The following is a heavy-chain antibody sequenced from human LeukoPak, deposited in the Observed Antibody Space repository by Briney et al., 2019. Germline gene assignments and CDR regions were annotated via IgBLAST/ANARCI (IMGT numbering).Heavy chain of an antibody. CDR3: ARAPSDY. CDR2: ITASGTAM. Sequence: GGSLRLSCAASGFTFSSYSMNWVRQAPGKGLEWVSHITASGTAMFYADSVKGRFTISRDNAKNSLYLQMNSLRDEDTAVYYCARAPSDYWGQGTLVTVSS. J-gene: IGHJ4*02. V-gene: IGHV3-48*02. CDR1: GFTFSSYS.